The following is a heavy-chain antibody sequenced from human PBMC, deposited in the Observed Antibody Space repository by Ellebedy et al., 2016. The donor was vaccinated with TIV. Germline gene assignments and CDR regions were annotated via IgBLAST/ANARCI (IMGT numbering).Heavy chain of an antibody. CDR2: IYDSGST. Sequence: MPSETLSLTCTLPGGSISSYYWSWIRQPPEKGLEWIGHIYDSGSTNYNSSLRSRVTISVDTSMNQFSLKLSYVTAADTAGYDCARSYCTSARCYAHNYFDPWGQGTLVTVSS. D-gene: IGHD2-2*01. CDR3: ARSYCTSARCYAHNYFDP. CDR1: GGSISSYY. J-gene: IGHJ5*02. V-gene: IGHV4-59*08.